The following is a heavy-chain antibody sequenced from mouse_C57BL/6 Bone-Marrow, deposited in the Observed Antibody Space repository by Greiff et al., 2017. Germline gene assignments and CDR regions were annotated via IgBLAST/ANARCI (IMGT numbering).Heavy chain of an antibody. CDR3: AIGGGVGFAY. CDR2: IYPRDGST. CDR1: GYTFTSYD. V-gene: IGHV1-85*01. J-gene: IGHJ3*01. Sequence: QVQLKESGPELVKPGASVKLSCEASGYTFTSYDINWVKQRPGQGLEWIGWIYPRDGSTKYNEKFKGKATLTVDTSSSTAYMELHSLTSEDSAVYFCAIGGGVGFAYWGQGTLVTVSA. D-gene: IGHD1-1*01.